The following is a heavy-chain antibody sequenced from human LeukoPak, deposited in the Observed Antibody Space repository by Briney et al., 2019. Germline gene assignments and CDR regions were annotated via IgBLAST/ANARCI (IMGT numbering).Heavy chain of an antibody. V-gene: IGHV3-9*01. Sequence: GRSLRLSCAASGFTFDDYAMHWVRQAPGKGLEWVSGISWNSGSIGYADSVEGRFTISRDNAKNSLYLQMNSLRAEDTALYYCAKDVGYCSSTSCYSFDYWGQGTLVTVSS. J-gene: IGHJ4*02. CDR3: AKDVGYCSSTSCYSFDY. CDR2: ISWNSGSI. D-gene: IGHD2-2*01. CDR1: GFTFDDYA.